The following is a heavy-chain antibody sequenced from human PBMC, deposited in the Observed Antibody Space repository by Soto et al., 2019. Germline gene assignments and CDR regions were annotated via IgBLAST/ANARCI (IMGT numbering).Heavy chain of an antibody. CDR2: ISGSGGST. Sequence: GGSLRLSCAASGFTFSSYAMSWVRQAPGKGLEWVYAISGSGGSTDYADSAKGRFTISRDNSKNTLDLQLNSLSAEDTAVYYCAPDRVMTYYFDYWGQGTLVTVSS. CDR3: APDRVMTYYFDY. J-gene: IGHJ4*02. CDR1: GFTFSSYA. V-gene: IGHV3-23*01.